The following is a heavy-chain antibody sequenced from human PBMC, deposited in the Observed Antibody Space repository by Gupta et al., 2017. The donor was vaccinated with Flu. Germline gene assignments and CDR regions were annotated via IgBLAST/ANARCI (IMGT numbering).Heavy chain of an antibody. CDR2: IGSSSSYI. CDR3: ATVVVAATDYYGMDV. Sequence: AASGFTFSSYSMNWVRQAPGKGLEWVSSIGSSSSYIYYADSVKGRFTISRDNAKNSLYLQMNSLRAEDTAVYYCATVVVAATDYYGMDVWGQGTTVTVSS. V-gene: IGHV3-21*01. CDR1: GFTFSSYS. D-gene: IGHD2-15*01. J-gene: IGHJ6*02.